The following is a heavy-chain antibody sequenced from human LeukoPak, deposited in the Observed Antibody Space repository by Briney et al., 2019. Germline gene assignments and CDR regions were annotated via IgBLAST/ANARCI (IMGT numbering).Heavy chain of an antibody. Sequence: GRSLRLSCAGSRFTFGGYGMHWFRQTPGKGLEWVAVIAYDGSRAFYADSVKGRFTISRDNSKNTMSVQMDDLRAEDTAVYYCTRYNNDHFDYWGQGTLVTVSS. D-gene: IGHD1-14*01. CDR2: IAYDGSRA. V-gene: IGHV3-33*01. CDR3: TRYNNDHFDY. J-gene: IGHJ4*02. CDR1: RFTFGGYG.